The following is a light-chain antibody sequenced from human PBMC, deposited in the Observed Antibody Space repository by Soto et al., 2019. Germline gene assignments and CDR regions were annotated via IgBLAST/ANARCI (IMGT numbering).Light chain of an antibody. Sequence: QSALTQPASVSGSPGQSITISCTGTSSDVGGYNYVSWYQQHPVKAPKLMIYDVSNRPSGVSDRFSGSKSGNTASLTISGLQAEDEADYYCGSYTSSSTLVFGGGTKLTVL. CDR2: DVS. J-gene: IGLJ2*01. V-gene: IGLV2-14*01. CDR3: GSYTSSSTLV. CDR1: SSDVGGYNY.